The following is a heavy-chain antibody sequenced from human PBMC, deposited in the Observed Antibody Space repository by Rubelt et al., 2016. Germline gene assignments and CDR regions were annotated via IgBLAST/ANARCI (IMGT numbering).Heavy chain of an antibody. Sequence: QVQLVQSGAEVKKPGASVKVSCKISGYTLTELSMHWVRQAPGKGLEWMGGFDPEDGETFYAQKFQGRVTMTEDTSTDTADMELSSLRYEDTAVYYCATLSGGYQVDAFDIWGQGTMVTVSS. V-gene: IGHV1-24*01. D-gene: IGHD1-26*01. J-gene: IGHJ3*02. CDR1: GYTLTELS. CDR3: ATLSGGYQVDAFDI. CDR2: FDPEDGET.